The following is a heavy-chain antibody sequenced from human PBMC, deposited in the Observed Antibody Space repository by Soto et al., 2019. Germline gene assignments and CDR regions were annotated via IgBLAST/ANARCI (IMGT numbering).Heavy chain of an antibody. Sequence: PSEALSLTCALSGDSVSSNSAAWHWIRQSPSRGLEWLGRTYYRSKWYNDYAVSVKSRITINPDTSKNQFSLQLNSVTPEDTAVYYCARLNNWNGESGDYWGQGTLVTVSS. D-gene: IGHD1-1*01. CDR3: ARLNNWNGESGDY. CDR2: TYYRSKWYN. J-gene: IGHJ4*02. CDR1: GDSVSSNSAA. V-gene: IGHV6-1*01.